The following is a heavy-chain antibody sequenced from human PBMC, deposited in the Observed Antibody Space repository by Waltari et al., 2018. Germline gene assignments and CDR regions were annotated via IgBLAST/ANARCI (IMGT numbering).Heavy chain of an antibody. V-gene: IGHV4-34*01. CDR1: GGSFSDYW. CDR2: INHSGST. CDR3: ARGRDYVWNLL. J-gene: IGHJ4*02. D-gene: IGHD3-16*01. Sequence: QVQLQQWGAGLLKPSETLSLNCAVYGGSFSDYWWSGIRQPPGKGLAWIGEINHSGSTNYNPSLKSRVTMSVDTSKNQFSLNLNSVTAADTAVYYCARGRDYVWNLLWGQGTLVTVSS.